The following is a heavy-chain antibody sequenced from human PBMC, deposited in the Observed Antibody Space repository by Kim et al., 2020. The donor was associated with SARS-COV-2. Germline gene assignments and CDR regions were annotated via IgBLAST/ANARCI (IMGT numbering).Heavy chain of an antibody. CDR3: ASRYICGSGIFDY. V-gene: IGHV5-51*01. D-gene: IGHD3-10*01. Sequence: YHPPLQGQVPISADKSNSTPYLQWSSLKASDTAMYYCASRYICGSGIFDYWGQGTLVTVSS. J-gene: IGHJ4*02.